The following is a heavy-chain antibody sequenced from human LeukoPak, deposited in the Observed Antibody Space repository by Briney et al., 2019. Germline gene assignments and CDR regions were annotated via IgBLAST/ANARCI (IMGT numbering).Heavy chain of an antibody. Sequence: TGGSLRLSCAASGFTLTNYWMGWVRRAPGMGLEWVSTISGTGGATYYADSVKGRFTLSRDNSKNTMFLQMNSLRVDDTAVYYCARVTGAWLRARPLDYWGQGTLVSVSS. V-gene: IGHV3-23*01. J-gene: IGHJ4*02. D-gene: IGHD3-22*01. CDR2: ISGTGGAT. CDR3: ARVTGAWLRARPLDY. CDR1: GFTLTNYW.